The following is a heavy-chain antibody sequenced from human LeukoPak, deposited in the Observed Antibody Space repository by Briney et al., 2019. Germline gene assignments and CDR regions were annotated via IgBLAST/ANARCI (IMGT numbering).Heavy chain of an antibody. CDR3: AKDPNGDYIGAFDG. J-gene: IGHJ3*01. D-gene: IGHD2-8*01. V-gene: IGHV3-23*01. CDR2: IGGSGADT. CDR1: GFTFSGYG. Sequence: PGGSLRLSCAASGFTFSGYGMSWVRQAPGKGLEYVSAIGGSGADTYYADSVKGRFTISRDNSKNTLYLQMNSLRAEDTALYYCAKDPNGDYIGAFDGWGQGTMVTVSS.